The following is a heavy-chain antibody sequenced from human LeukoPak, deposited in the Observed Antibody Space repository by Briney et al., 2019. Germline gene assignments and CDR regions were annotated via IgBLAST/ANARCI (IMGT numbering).Heavy chain of an antibody. D-gene: IGHD3-16*02. CDR2: IYYSGST. CDR1: GGSISSSSYY. Sequence: SETLSLTCTVSGGSISSSSYYWGWIRQPPGKGLEWIGSIYYSGSTNYNPSLKSRVTISVDTSKNQFSLKLSSVTAADTAVYYCARDSPIVHDAFDIWGQGTMVTVSS. CDR3: ARDSPIVHDAFDI. J-gene: IGHJ3*02. V-gene: IGHV4-39*07.